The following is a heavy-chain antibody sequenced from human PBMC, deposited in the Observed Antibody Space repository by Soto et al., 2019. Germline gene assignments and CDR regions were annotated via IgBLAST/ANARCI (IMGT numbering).Heavy chain of an antibody. V-gene: IGHV4-59*08. CDR3: ARHRRTTVAKFYFDN. D-gene: IGHD4-4*01. CDR2: IFDSGNA. J-gene: IGHJ4*02. CDR1: GGSINSYC. Sequence: SETLALTCTVSGGSINSYCWSWIRQPPGKGLGWIAYIFDSGNASYNPSLKSRVTISVDTSKNQFSLKLTSVTAADTAVYYCARHRRTTVAKFYFDNWGQGALVTVSS.